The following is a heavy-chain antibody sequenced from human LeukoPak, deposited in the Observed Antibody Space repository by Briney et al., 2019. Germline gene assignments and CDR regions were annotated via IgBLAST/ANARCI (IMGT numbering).Heavy chain of an antibody. V-gene: IGHV1-18*01. CDR1: GYTFTSYG. CDR3: ARDSTGTVPPDYYYYYMDV. J-gene: IGHJ6*03. CDR2: ISAYNGNT. D-gene: IGHD1-1*01. Sequence: ASVKVSCKASGYTFTSYGISWVRQVPGQGLEWMGWISAYNGNTNYAQKLQGRVTMTTDTSTSTAYMELRSLRSDDTAVYYCARDSTGTVPPDYYYYYMDVWGKGTTVTVSS.